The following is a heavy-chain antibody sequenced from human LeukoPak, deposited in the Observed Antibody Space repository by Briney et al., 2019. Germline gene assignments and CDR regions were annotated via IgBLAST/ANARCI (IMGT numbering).Heavy chain of an antibody. J-gene: IGHJ6*03. D-gene: IGHD1-7*01. CDR2: IIPIFGTA. Sequence: ASVRVSCKASGGTFSSYAISWVRQAPGQGLEWMGGIIPIFGTANYAQKFQGRVTITADKSTSTAYMELSSLRSEDTAVYYCARAGDWNYFRNYYYYYYMDVWGKGTTVTVSS. CDR1: GGTFSSYA. CDR3: ARAGDWNYFRNYYYYYYMDV. V-gene: IGHV1-69*06.